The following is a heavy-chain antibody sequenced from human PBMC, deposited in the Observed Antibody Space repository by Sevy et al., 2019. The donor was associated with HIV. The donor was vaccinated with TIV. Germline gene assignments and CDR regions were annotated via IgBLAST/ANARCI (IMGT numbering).Heavy chain of an antibody. D-gene: IGHD1-26*01. CDR3: AKKQGGSYNYYGMDV. V-gene: IGHV3-30*18. Sequence: GGSLRLSCAASGFIFSTYGIHWVRHAPGKGLEWVAVISYDGSEKYYADSVRGRFTISRDNSKNTLYLQMNSLRVEDTAIYYCAKKQGGSYNYYGMDVWGQGTTVTVSS. J-gene: IGHJ6*02. CDR1: GFIFSTYG. CDR2: ISYDGSEK.